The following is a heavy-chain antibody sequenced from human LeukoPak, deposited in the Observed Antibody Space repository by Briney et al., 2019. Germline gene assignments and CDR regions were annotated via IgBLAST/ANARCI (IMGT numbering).Heavy chain of an antibody. V-gene: IGHV1-18*01. Sequence: ASVKVSCKASGYTFTSYGISWVRQAPGQGLDWMGWISAYNGNTNYAQKLQGRVTMTTDTSTSTAYMELRSLRSDDTAVYYCARSDYDFWSGRVPPFDYWGQGTLVTVSS. J-gene: IGHJ4*02. D-gene: IGHD3-3*01. CDR3: ARSDYDFWSGRVPPFDY. CDR1: GYTFTSYG. CDR2: ISAYNGNT.